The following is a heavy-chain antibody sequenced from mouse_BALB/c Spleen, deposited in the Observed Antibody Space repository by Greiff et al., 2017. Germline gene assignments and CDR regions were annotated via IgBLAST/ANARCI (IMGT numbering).Heavy chain of an antibody. V-gene: IGHV10-1*02. CDR2: IRSKSNNYAT. Sequence: EVKLMESGGGLVQPKGSLKLSCAASGFTFNTYAMNWVRQAPGKGLEWVARIRSKSNNYATYYADSVKDRFTISRDDSQSMLYLQMNNLKTEDTAMYYCVRREGYDAMDYWGQGTSVTVSA. J-gene: IGHJ4*01. CDR1: GFTFNTYA. CDR3: VRREGYDAMDY.